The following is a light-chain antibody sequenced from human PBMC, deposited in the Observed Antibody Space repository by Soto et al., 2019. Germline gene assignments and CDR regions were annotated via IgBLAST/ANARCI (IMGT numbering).Light chain of an antibody. V-gene: IGKV3-11*01. CDR2: DTF. J-gene: IGKJ1*01. CDR3: QQRAGWPRT. Sequence: EIVLTQSPATLSLSPGERATLSCRASQSVSNYLTWYQQKPGQAPRLLVYDTFNRANGVPARFTGSGSDTDFTLTISSLEPEDLAVYYCQQRAGWPRTFGQGTKVEIK. CDR1: QSVSNY.